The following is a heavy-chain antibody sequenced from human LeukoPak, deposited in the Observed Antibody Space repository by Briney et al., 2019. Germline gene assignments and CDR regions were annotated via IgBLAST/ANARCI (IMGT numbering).Heavy chain of an antibody. CDR2: IYPSGNT. CDR3: ARLCGGYVRHFDP. D-gene: IGHD6-25*01. V-gene: IGHV4-4*02. Sequence: SETLSLTSAVSGVSSSSRNWWTWVRQPPGKGLEWIGEIYPSGNTDYNPSLKSPVTISEDKSKTHFSLKLTSGTAADTAVYYCARLCGGYVRHFDPWGQGTLVTVSS. CDR1: GVSSSSRNW. J-gene: IGHJ5*02.